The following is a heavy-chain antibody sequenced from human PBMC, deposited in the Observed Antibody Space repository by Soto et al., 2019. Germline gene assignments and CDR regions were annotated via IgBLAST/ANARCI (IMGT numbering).Heavy chain of an antibody. D-gene: IGHD6-13*01. CDR1: GGSISSYY. CDR3: ARNAIAAAGPLPLDY. V-gene: IGHV4-59*01. Sequence: SETLSLTCTVSGGSISSYYWSWIRQPPGKGLEWIGYIYYSGSTNYNPSLKSRVTISVDTSKNQFSLKLSSVTAADTAVYYCARNAIAAAGPLPLDYWGQGTLVTVSS. CDR2: IYYSGST. J-gene: IGHJ4*02.